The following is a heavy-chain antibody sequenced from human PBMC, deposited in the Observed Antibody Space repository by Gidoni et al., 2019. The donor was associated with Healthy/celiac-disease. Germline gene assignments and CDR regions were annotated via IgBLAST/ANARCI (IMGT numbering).Heavy chain of an antibody. CDR3: ARSHLGAGNWFDP. Sequence: GWVRQMPGKGLEWMGIIYPGDSDTRYSPSFQGQVTISADKSISTAYLQWSSLKASDTAMYYCARSHLGAGNWFDPWGQGTLVTVSS. J-gene: IGHJ5*02. D-gene: IGHD6-25*01. V-gene: IGHV5-51*01. CDR2: IYPGDSDT.